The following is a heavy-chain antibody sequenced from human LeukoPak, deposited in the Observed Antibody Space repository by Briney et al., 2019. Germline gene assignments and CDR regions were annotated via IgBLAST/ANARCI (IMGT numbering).Heavy chain of an antibody. V-gene: IGHV1-24*01. CDR3: ATSLVVRSGFYY. J-gene: IGHJ4*02. CDR1: GYTLTELS. CDR2: FDPVDGET. D-gene: IGHD2-15*01. Sequence: ASVKVSCKVSGYTLTELSMHWVRQAPGKGLEWMGGFDPVDGETIYAQKFQGRVTMTEDTSTDTAYMELSSLRSEDTAVYFCATSLVVRSGFYYWGQGTLITVSS.